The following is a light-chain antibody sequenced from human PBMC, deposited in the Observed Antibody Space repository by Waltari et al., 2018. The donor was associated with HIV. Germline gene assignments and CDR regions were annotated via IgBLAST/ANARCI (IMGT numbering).Light chain of an antibody. CDR2: GKN. J-gene: IGLJ3*02. CDR1: SLRNYY. V-gene: IGLV3-19*01. Sequence: SSELTQDPAVSVALGQTVRITCQGDSLRNYYASWYQQKPGQAPVLVIYGKNNRPSGIPDRFSGSSSGNTASLTITGTQAEDEADYDCNSRDSSGYHLVFGGGTRLTVL. CDR3: NSRDSSGYHLV.